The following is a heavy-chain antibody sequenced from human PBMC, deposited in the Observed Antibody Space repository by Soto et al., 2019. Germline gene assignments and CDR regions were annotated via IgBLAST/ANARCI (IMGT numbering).Heavy chain of an antibody. CDR1: GGTFSSYA. CDR2: IIPIFGTA. D-gene: IGHD2-15*01. CDR3: ASGSPRVVAATLGY. V-gene: IGHV1-69*12. Sequence: QVQLVQSGAEVKKPGSSVKVSCKASGGTFSSYAISWVRQAPGQGLEWMGGIIPIFGTANYAQKFQGRVTXXAXEXXSTAYMELSSLRSEDTAVYYCASGSPRVVAATLGYWGQGTLVTVSS. J-gene: IGHJ4*02.